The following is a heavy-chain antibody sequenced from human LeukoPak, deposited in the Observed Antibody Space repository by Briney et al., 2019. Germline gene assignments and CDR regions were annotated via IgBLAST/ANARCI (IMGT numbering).Heavy chain of an antibody. V-gene: IGHV4-34*01. Sequence: SETLSLTCAVYGGSFSGYYWSWIRQPPGKGLEWIGEINHSGSTNYNPSLKSRVTISVDTSKNQFSLKLSSVTAADTAVYYCARGRKRILRFYDRNWFDPWGQGTLVTVSS. CDR1: GGSFSGYY. CDR2: INHSGST. J-gene: IGHJ5*02. D-gene: IGHD3-3*01. CDR3: ARGRKRILRFYDRNWFDP.